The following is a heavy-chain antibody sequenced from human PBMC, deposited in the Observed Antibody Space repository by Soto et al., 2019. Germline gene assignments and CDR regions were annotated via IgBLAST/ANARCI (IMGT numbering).Heavy chain of an antibody. CDR2: IYPGDSDT. CDR3: ARHPTRSLYGDYVRRYYYGMDV. V-gene: IGHV5-51*01. Sequence: GESLKISCKGSGYSFTSYWIGWVRQMPGKGLEWMGIIYPGDSDTRYSPSFQGQVTISADKSISTAYLQWSSLKASDTAMYYCARHPTRSLYGDYVRRYYYGMDVWGQGTTVTVSS. J-gene: IGHJ6*02. CDR1: GYSFTSYW. D-gene: IGHD4-17*01.